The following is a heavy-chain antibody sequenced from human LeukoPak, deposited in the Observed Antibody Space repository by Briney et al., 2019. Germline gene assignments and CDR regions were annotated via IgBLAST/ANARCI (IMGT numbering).Heavy chain of an antibody. V-gene: IGHV4-59*01. J-gene: IGHJ4*02. CDR2: VYYSGAT. Sequence: KPSETLSLTCTVSGGSISNFFWTWIRQPPGKGLECIGYVYYSGATNYNPSLRSRVTMSVDMSKNQFSLNLTSVTTADTALYYCARGDYYGSGSSLLNDYWGQGTLVTVSS. CDR3: ARGDYYGSGSSLLNDY. D-gene: IGHD3-10*01. CDR1: GGSISNFF.